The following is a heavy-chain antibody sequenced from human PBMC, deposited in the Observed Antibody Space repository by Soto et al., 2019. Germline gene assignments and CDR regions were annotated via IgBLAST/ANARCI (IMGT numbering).Heavy chain of an antibody. CDR3: ARLPGIAAAEYYFDY. CDR2: INPNSGAT. Sequence: ASVKVSCKTSGYSFTGYYIHWVRQAPGQGLEWMGWINPNSGATLYARKFQGRVIVSRDTSINTAFMELSSLSSDDTAVYYCARLPGIAAAEYYFDYWGQGTLVTVSS. D-gene: IGHD6-13*01. V-gene: IGHV1-2*02. CDR1: GYSFTGYY. J-gene: IGHJ4*02.